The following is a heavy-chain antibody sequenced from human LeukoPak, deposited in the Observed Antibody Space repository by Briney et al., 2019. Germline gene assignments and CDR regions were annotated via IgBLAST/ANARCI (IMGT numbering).Heavy chain of an antibody. CDR1: GYSISSDYF. D-gene: IGHD2-15*01. CDR3: ARVVASTSIGS. CDR2: IFHSGSV. Sequence: SETLSLTCTVSGYSISSDYFWGWIRQPPGKGPEWIGSIFHSGSVYYNPSLQSRVTISVDTSTNRFSLKLTSVTAADAALYYCARVVASTSIGSWGQGTLVTVSS. V-gene: IGHV4-38-2*02. J-gene: IGHJ4*02.